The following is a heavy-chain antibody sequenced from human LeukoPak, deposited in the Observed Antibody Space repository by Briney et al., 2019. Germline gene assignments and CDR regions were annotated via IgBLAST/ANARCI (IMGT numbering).Heavy chain of an antibody. CDR3: AKVIVVVVAAFDY. Sequence: PGGSLRLSCAASGFTFSSYAMSWVRQAPGKGLEWVSAISGSGGSTYYADSVKGRFTISRDNSENTLYLQMNGLRAEDTAVYYCAKVIVVVVAAFDYWGQGTLVTVSS. V-gene: IGHV3-23*01. CDR2: ISGSGGST. D-gene: IGHD2-15*01. J-gene: IGHJ4*02. CDR1: GFTFSSYA.